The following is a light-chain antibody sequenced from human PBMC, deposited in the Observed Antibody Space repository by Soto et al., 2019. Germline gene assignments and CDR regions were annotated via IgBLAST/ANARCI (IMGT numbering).Light chain of an antibody. Sequence: IQMTQSPSTLSASVGDRVTITCRASQTISSWLAWYQQKPGKAPKLLIYKASTLKSGVPSRFSGSGSGTEFTLTISSLQPDDFATYYCQHYNSYSEACGQGTKV. CDR3: QHYNSYSEA. V-gene: IGKV1-5*03. CDR1: QTISSW. CDR2: KAS. J-gene: IGKJ1*01.